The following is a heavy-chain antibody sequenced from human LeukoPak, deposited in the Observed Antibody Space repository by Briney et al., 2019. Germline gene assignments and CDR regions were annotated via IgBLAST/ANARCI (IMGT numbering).Heavy chain of an antibody. D-gene: IGHD5-12*01. CDR1: GYTFTSYG. V-gene: IGHV1-18*04. Sequence: ASVKVSCKASGYTFTSYGISWVRQAPGQGLEWMGWISAYNGNRQYAQKFQGRVTMTTDTSTSTAYMELRSLRSDDTAVYYCARDLSSVYSGYGYWGQGTLVTVSS. CDR3: ARDLSSVYSGYGY. CDR2: ISAYNGNR. J-gene: IGHJ4*02.